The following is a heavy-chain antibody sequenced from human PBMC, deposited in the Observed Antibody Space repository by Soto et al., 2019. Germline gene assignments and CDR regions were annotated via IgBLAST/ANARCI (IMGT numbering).Heavy chain of an antibody. V-gene: IGHV3-30*18. Sequence: GGSLRLSCAASGFTFSSYGMHWVRQAPGKGLEWVAVISYDGRNKYYADAVKGRFTISRDNSKNTLYLQMSSLRAEDTAVYYCVKDGSSGWPYFYGLDVWGQGTTVTVSS. D-gene: IGHD6-19*01. J-gene: IGHJ6*02. CDR2: ISYDGRNK. CDR1: GFTFSSYG. CDR3: VKDGSSGWPYFYGLDV.